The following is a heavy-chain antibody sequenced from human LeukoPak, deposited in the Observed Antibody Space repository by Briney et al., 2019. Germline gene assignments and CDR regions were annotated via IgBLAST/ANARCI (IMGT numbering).Heavy chain of an antibody. CDR3: AKSTSWSGYSSGWYLYYYDSSGSDAFDI. D-gene: IGHD3-22*01. CDR1: GFSFSSYG. CDR2: IRSDGSNK. J-gene: IGHJ3*02. V-gene: IGHV3-30*02. Sequence: PGGSLRLSCAGSGFSFSSYGMHWVRQAPGKGLEWMAFIRSDGSNKYYADSVKGRFTISRDNSKNTLYLQMNSLRAEDTAVYYCAKSTSWSGYSSGWYLYYYDSSGSDAFDIWGQGTMVTVSS.